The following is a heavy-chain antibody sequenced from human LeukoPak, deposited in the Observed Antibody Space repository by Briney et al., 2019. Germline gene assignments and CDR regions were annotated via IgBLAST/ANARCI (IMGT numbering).Heavy chain of an antibody. CDR1: GGSISSSSYY. D-gene: IGHD1-26*01. J-gene: IGHJ6*03. Sequence: SETLSLTCTVSGGSISSSSYYWGWIRQPPGKGLEWIGSIYYSGSTYYNPSLKSRVTISVDTSKNQFSLKLSSVTAADTAVYYCARLSVGAIHYYYYYMDVWGKGTTVTVSS. CDR3: ARLSVGAIHYYYYYMDV. V-gene: IGHV4-39*01. CDR2: IYYSGST.